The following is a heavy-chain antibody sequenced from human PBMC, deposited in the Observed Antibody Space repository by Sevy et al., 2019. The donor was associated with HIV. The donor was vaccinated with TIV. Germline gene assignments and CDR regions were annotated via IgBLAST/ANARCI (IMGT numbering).Heavy chain of an antibody. Sequence: GGSLRLSCAASGFTFSSYAMSWVRQAPGKGLEWVSAISGCGGSTYYADSVKGRLTISRDNSKNTLYLQMNSLRAEDTAVYYCAKGYYCSSTSCHYGMDVWGQGTTVTVSS. CDR1: GFTFSSYA. V-gene: IGHV3-23*01. CDR3: AKGYYCSSTSCHYGMDV. CDR2: ISGCGGST. J-gene: IGHJ6*02. D-gene: IGHD2-2*01.